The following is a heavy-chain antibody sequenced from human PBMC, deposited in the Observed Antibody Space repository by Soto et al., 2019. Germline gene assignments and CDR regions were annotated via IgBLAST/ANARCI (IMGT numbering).Heavy chain of an antibody. J-gene: IGHJ6*02. CDR1: GGTFSSYA. CDR3: ERDSSLYDFWSGYYSGFHYYGMDV. Sequence: ASVKVSCKASGGTFSSYAISWERQAPGQGLEWMGVIIPIFGTANYAQKFQGRVTITADKPTSTAYMELSSLRSEDTAVYYCERDSSLYDFWSGYYSGFHYYGMDVWG. CDR2: IIPIFGTA. V-gene: IGHV1-69*06. D-gene: IGHD3-3*01.